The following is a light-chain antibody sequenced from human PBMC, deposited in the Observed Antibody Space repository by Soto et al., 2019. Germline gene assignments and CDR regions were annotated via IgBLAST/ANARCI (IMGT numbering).Light chain of an antibody. Sequence: QSVLTQPASVSGSPGQSITISCTGTINDIGSYHYVAWYQHHPGKAPKLIIYEVTHRPSGVPNRFSGSKSGNTASLTISGLQAEDEADYYCSSYTTTSTTFGGGTKVTVL. CDR3: SSYTTTSTT. J-gene: IGLJ3*02. CDR2: EVT. CDR1: INDIGSYHY. V-gene: IGLV2-14*01.